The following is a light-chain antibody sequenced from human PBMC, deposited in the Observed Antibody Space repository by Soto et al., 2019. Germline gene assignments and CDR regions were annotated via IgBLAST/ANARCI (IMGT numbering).Light chain of an antibody. J-gene: IGKJ4*01. CDR2: GAS. Sequence: EMVLTQSPGTLSLSPGERATLSCRASQSFSSRSLAWYQQKPGQAPRLLIYGASNRATGIPDRFSGSGSGTDFTLTISRLAPEDFAMYYCQQFRTSRLTFGGGTKV. CDR1: QSFSSRS. V-gene: IGKV3-20*01. CDR3: QQFRTSRLT.